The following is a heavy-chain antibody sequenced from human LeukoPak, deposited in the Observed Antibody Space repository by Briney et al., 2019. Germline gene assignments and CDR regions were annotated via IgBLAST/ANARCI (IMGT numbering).Heavy chain of an antibody. CDR1: GFTLDNYA. V-gene: IGHV3-23*01. Sequence: GGSLRLSCAASGFTLDNYAKNWVRQAPGKGLEWVSYISGGGAKRHYSDSVKGRFTISRDNPKNTLYLQINNLRAEDTAMYYCAKCSAGYYNDAFDIWGRGTMVTVSS. CDR3: AKCSAGYYNDAFDI. CDR2: ISGGGAKR. J-gene: IGHJ3*02. D-gene: IGHD3-10*02.